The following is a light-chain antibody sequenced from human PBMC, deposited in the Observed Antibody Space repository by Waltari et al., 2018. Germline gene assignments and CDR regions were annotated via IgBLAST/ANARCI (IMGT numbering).Light chain of an antibody. V-gene: IGLV3-19*01. CDR3: SSRNGRANQVV. CDR1: SLRTTS. Sequence: SSELTQDPAVSVALGQPVRFKWKGDSLRTTSARWYQLKPGQAPVLVIYGKDKRPSGIPDRISGYSSGTTSSLTITGAQAEDEADYYCSSRNGRANQVVFAGGTKVTVL. CDR2: GKD. J-gene: IGLJ3*02.